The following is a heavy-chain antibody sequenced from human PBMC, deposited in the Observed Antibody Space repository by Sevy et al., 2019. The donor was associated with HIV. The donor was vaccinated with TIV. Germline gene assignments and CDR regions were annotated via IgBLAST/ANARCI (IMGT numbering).Heavy chain of an antibody. Sequence: SETLSLTCTVSGGSISSYYWSWIRQPPGKGLEWIGYIYYSGSTNYNPSLKSRVTISVDTSKNQFSLKLSSVTAADTAVYYCARINRCCSGGSCFSSYFDPWGQGTLVTVSS. CDR3: ARINRCCSGGSCFSSYFDP. D-gene: IGHD2-15*01. J-gene: IGHJ5*02. CDR1: GGSISSYY. V-gene: IGHV4-59*01. CDR2: IYYSGST.